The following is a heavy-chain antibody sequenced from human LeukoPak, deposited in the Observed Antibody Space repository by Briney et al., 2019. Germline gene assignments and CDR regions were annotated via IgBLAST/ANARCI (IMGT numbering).Heavy chain of an antibody. CDR2: IYYSGST. CDR1: GGSISSGDYY. CDR3: ATVGMTTVTGFDY. Sequence: SQTLSLTCTVSGGSISSGDYYWSWIRQPPGKGLEWIGYIYYSGSTYYNPSLKSRVTISVDTSKNLFSLKLSSVTAADTAVYYCATVGMTTVTGFDYWGQGTLVTVSS. D-gene: IGHD4-17*01. V-gene: IGHV4-30-4*01. J-gene: IGHJ4*02.